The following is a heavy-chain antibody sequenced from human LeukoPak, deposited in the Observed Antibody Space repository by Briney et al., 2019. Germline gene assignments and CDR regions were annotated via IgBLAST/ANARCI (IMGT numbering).Heavy chain of an antibody. Sequence: GGTLRLSCAGSGFTFSSYCMSWVRQAPGKGLEWVANIKQDGREKYYVDSVKGRFTISRDNAKNSLFLQMNSQRFEGTAVYYCARYRAFDIWGQGTMVTVSS. CDR1: GFTFSSYC. CDR2: IKQDGREK. CDR3: ARYRAFDI. V-gene: IGHV3-7*01. J-gene: IGHJ3*02.